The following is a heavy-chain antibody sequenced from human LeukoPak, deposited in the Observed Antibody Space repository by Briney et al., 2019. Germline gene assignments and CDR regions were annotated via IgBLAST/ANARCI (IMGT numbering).Heavy chain of an antibody. CDR2: INHSGST. J-gene: IGHJ5*02. CDR1: GGSFSGYY. CDR3: ARDRIWKNWFDP. V-gene: IGHV4-34*01. D-gene: IGHD2-15*01. Sequence: PSETLSLTCAVYGGSFSGYYWSWIRQPPGKGLEWIGEINHSGSTNYNPSLKSRVTISVDTSKNQFSLKLSSVTAADTAVYYCARDRIWKNWFDPWGQGTLVTVSS.